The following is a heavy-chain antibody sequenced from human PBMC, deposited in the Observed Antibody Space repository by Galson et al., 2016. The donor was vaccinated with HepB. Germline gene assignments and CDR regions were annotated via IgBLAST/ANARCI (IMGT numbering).Heavy chain of an antibody. CDR1: GGSFSGYY. Sequence: SETLSLTCAVYGGSFSGYYWSWIRQPPGKGLEWIGEINHSGSTNYNPSLTSRVTISVDTSKNQFSLKLSSVTAADTAVYYCARGSRRGVLRFWEWFGGYGMDVWGQGTTVTVSS. J-gene: IGHJ6*02. D-gene: IGHD3-3*01. V-gene: IGHV4-34*01. CDR3: ARGSRRGVLRFWEWFGGYGMDV. CDR2: INHSGST.